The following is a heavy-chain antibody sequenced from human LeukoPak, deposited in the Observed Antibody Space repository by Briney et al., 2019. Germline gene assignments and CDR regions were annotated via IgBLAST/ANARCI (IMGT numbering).Heavy chain of an antibody. CDR3: ARQYYGSGSYFNDFDY. J-gene: IGHJ4*02. CDR1: GYSITSYW. V-gene: IGHV5-10-1*01. D-gene: IGHD3-10*01. Sequence: GESLRISCKGSGYSITSYWISWVRQMPGKGLEWMGRIDPSDSYTNYSPSFQGHVTNSADKSISTAYLQWSSLKASDTAMYYCARQYYGSGSYFNDFDYWGQGTLVTVSS. CDR2: IDPSDSYT.